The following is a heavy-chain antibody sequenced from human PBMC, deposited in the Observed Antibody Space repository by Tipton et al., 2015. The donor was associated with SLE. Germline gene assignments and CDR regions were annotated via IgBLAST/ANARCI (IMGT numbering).Heavy chain of an antibody. CDR3: AKDRRIAGAGVFDH. Sequence: AVSGFIFRGYAMSWVRQAPGKGLEWVSVISGTDGTTHYADSVKGRFTISRDNVKNTLYLQMNSLRTEDTALYYCAKDRRIAGAGVFDHWGQGTLVTVSS. CDR1: GFIFRGYA. CDR2: ISGTDGTT. J-gene: IGHJ4*02. D-gene: IGHD6-19*01. V-gene: IGHV3-23*01.